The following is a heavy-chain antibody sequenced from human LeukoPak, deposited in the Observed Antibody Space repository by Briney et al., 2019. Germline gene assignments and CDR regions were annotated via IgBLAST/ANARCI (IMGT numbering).Heavy chain of an antibody. Sequence: SETLSLTCTVSGGSISSSSYYWGWIRQPPGKGLEWIGSIHYSGSTYYNPSLKSRVTISVDTSKNQFSLKLSSVAAADTAVYYCARMAVWSIAARPGGYWGQGTLVTVSS. V-gene: IGHV4-39*01. CDR1: GGSISSSSYY. D-gene: IGHD6-6*01. J-gene: IGHJ4*02. CDR3: ARMAVWSIAARPGGY. CDR2: IHYSGST.